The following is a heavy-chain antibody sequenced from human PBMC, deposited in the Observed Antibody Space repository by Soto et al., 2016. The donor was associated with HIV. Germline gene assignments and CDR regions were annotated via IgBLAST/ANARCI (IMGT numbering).Heavy chain of an antibody. V-gene: IGHV1-2*02. D-gene: IGHD5-12*01. CDR2: INPYSGGT. CDR3: ARIHLGYNGYDEDY. CDR1: GYTFSGYY. Sequence: QVQLVQSGAEVKKPGASMKVSCKASGYTFSGYYLHWARQAPGQGLEWMGWINPYSGGTNYAQKFQGRVTMTRDTSISTAYRELSRLRSDDTAVYYCARIHLGYNGYDEDYWGQGTLVTVSS. J-gene: IGHJ4*02.